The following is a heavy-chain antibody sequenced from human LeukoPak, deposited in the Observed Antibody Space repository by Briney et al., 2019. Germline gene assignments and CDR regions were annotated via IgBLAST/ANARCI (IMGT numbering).Heavy chain of an antibody. CDR3: ARDGFGGTKNGFDM. D-gene: IGHD1-7*01. V-gene: IGHV1-2*02. J-gene: IGHJ3*02. CDR1: GYIFTGYY. CDR2: IYPNTGDR. Sequence: ASVKVSCKASGYIFTGYYMHWVRQAPGQGLEWMGWIYPNTGDRKYAQKFQGRVTMTRDTSISTAFMELIRLTSDDTAVYYCARDGFGGTKNGFDMWGQGTMVTVSS.